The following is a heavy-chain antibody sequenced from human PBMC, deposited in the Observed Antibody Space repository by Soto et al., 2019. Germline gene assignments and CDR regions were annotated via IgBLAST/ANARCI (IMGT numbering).Heavy chain of an antibody. J-gene: IGHJ6*02. D-gene: IGHD2-21*02. CDR3: ARVCGGDCHYGMDV. CDR1: GGSISSGGYY. V-gene: IGHV4-31*01. CDR2: IYYSGST. Sequence: QVQLQESGPGLVKPSQTLSLTCTVSGGSISSGGYYWSWIRQHPGKGLEWIGYIYYSGSTYYNPSLKSLSTISADTSKNQFSRKLSSVTAADTAVYYCARVCGGDCHYGMDVWGQGTTVTVSS.